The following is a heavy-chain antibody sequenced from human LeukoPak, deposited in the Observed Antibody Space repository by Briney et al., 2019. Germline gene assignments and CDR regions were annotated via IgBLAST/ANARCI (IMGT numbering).Heavy chain of an antibody. D-gene: IGHD1-26*01. V-gene: IGHV4-61*02. CDR1: GGSISSGSYY. Sequence: SETLSLTCTVSGGSISSGSYYWSWIRQPAGKGLEWIGRIYTSGSTNYNPSLKSRVTISVDTSKNQFSLKLSSVTAADTAVYYCASSDSGSPPWYYYMDVWGKGTTVTVSS. CDR3: ASSDSGSPPWYYYMDV. CDR2: IYTSGST. J-gene: IGHJ6*03.